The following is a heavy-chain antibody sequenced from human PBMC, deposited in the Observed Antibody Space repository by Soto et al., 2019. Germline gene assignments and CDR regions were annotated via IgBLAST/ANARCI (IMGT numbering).Heavy chain of an antibody. CDR1: GGSISSSSYY. J-gene: IGHJ6*02. V-gene: IGHV4-39*01. CDR2: INYSGST. Sequence: PSETLSLTXTVSGGSISSSSYYWGWIRQPPGKGLEWIGSINYSGSTYYNPSLKSRVTMSVDTSKNQFPLKLSSVTAADTAVYYCARVVVSSNYYYYDGLDVWGRGTTVTVSS. D-gene: IGHD3-22*01. CDR3: ARVVVSSNYYYYDGLDV.